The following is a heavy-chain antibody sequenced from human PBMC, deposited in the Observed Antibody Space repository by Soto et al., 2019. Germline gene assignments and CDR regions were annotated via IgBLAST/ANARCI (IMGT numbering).Heavy chain of an antibody. CDR3: AATKWMNYDILTGYYDYYYYYYMDV. V-gene: IGHV1-58*02. J-gene: IGHJ6*03. CDR2: IVVGSGNT. D-gene: IGHD3-9*01. CDR1: GFTFTSSA. Sequence: ASVKVSCKASGFTFTSSAMQWVRQARGQRLEWIGWIVVGSGNTNYAQKFQERVTITRDMSTSTAYMELSSLRSEDTAVYYCAATKWMNYDILTGYYDYYYYYYMDVWGKGTTVTVSS.